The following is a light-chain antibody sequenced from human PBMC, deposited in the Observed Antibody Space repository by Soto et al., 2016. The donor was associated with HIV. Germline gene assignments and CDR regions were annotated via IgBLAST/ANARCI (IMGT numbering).Light chain of an antibody. CDR1: NVGSKS. Sequence: SYELTQPPSLSVAPRKTARITCGGNNVGSKSVQWYQRKPGQAPVLVVYDDSDRPSGIPERFSGSNSGNTATLSISRVEAGDEAGYYCQVWDASTDLVVFGGGTKLTVL. V-gene: IGLV3-21*03. CDR2: DDS. CDR3: QVWDASTDLVV. J-gene: IGLJ2*01.